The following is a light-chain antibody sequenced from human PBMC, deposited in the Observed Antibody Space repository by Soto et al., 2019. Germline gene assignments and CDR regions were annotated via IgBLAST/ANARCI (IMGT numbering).Light chain of an antibody. CDR2: DAS. J-gene: IGKJ1*01. Sequence: DIQMTQSPSTLSASVGDRVTITCRASQSISSWLAWYQQKPGKAPKLLIYDASCLESGVPSRFSGSGSGTDFTLTISSLQPDDCATYYCQQYNSYSRTFGQGTKVEIK. CDR3: QQYNSYSRT. CDR1: QSISSW. V-gene: IGKV1-5*01.